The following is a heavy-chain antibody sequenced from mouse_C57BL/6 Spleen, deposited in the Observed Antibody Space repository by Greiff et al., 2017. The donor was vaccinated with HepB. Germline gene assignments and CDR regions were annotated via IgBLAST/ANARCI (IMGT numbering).Heavy chain of an antibody. D-gene: IGHD1-1*01. Sequence: VQLQQPGAELVMPGASVKLSCKASGYTFTSYWMHWVKQRPGQGLEWIGEIDPSDSYTNYHQKFKGKSTLTVDKSSSTAYMQLSSLTSEDSAVYYCARKGLRYYFDYWGQGTTLTVSS. J-gene: IGHJ2*01. CDR2: IDPSDSYT. CDR3: ARKGLRYYFDY. CDR1: GYTFTSYW. V-gene: IGHV1-69*01.